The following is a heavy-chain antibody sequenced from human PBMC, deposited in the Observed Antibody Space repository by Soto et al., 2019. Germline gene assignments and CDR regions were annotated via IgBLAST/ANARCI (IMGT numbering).Heavy chain of an antibody. V-gene: IGHV1-69*06. D-gene: IGHD2-15*01. CDR2: IIPIFGTA. CDR1: GGTFSSYA. Sequence: QVQLVQSGAEVKKPGSSVKVSCKASGGTFSSYAISWVRQAPGQGLEWMGGIIPIFGTANYAQKFQGRVTITADKSTSTAYKELSSLRSEDTAVYYCARSENIVVVVAETDAFDIWGQGTMVTVSS. J-gene: IGHJ3*02. CDR3: ARSENIVVVVAETDAFDI.